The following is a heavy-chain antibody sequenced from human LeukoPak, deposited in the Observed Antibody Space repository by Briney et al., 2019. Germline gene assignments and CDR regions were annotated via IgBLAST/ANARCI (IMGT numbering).Heavy chain of an antibody. Sequence: GRSLRLSCAASGFTFSSYGMHWVRQAPGKGLEWVAVISYDGSNKYYADSVKGRFTISRDNAKNSLNLQMNSLRVEDTAVYYCARAGGARSSWSYWGQGTLVTVSS. J-gene: IGHJ4*02. D-gene: IGHD6-13*01. CDR1: GFTFSSYG. V-gene: IGHV3-30*03. CDR3: ARAGGARSSWSY. CDR2: ISYDGSNK.